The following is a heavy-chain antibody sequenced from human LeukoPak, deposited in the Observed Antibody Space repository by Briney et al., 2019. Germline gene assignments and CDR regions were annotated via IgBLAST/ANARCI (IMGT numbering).Heavy chain of an antibody. J-gene: IGHJ5*02. CDR1: GGSISSGGYY. CDR3: ARDHYYDSSGYYSWFDP. Sequence: SETLSLTCTVSGGSISSGGYYWSWIRQHPGKGLEWIGYIYYSGSTYYNPSLKSRVTISVDTSKNQFSLKLSSVTAADTAVYYCARDHYYDSSGYYSWFDPWGQGTLVTVSS. D-gene: IGHD3-22*01. CDR2: IYYSGST. V-gene: IGHV4-31*03.